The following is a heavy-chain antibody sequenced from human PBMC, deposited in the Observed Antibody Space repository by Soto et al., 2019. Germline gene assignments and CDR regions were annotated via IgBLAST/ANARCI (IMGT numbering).Heavy chain of an antibody. CDR3: ARGGAWTPEGLGY. CDR2: ISSDVVNY. D-gene: IGHD2-15*01. V-gene: IGHV3-30-3*01. Sequence: PLGSLRLSCAASGFTFSSFAMHWVRQAPGKGLEWLAVISSDVVNYYYAESVKGRFTISRDNSKNTLYLQMNSLRNENTAVYYCARGGAWTPEGLGYWGQGTLVTVSS. J-gene: IGHJ4*02. CDR1: GFTFSSFA.